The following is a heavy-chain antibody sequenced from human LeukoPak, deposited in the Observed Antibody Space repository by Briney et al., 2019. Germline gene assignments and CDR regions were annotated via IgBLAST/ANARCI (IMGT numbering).Heavy chain of an antibody. J-gene: IGHJ6*03. V-gene: IGHV3-23*01. CDR2: ISGSGGNT. D-gene: IGHD3-9*01. Sequence: GGSLRLSCAASGFIFSNYALSWVRQAPGKGLEWVSDISGSGGNTYYAKSVRGRFTISRDNSKNSLYLQMNSLRAEDTAVYYCARANDNYYYYYMDVWGKGTTVTISS. CDR3: ARANDNYYYYYMDV. CDR1: GFIFSNYA.